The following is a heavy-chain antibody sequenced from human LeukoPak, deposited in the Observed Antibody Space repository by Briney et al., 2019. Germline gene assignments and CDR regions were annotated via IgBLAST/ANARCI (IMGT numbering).Heavy chain of an antibody. J-gene: IGHJ3*02. Sequence: PSETLSLTCTVSGGSISSYYWSWIRQPPGKGLEWLGYIYYSGSTNYKPSLKSRATISVDPSKNQFSLRLSSVTAADTAVYYCARDCSSTCSDAFDIWGQGTMVTVSS. D-gene: IGHD2-2*01. CDR2: IYYSGST. V-gene: IGHV4-59*01. CDR3: ARDCSSTCSDAFDI. CDR1: GGSISSYY.